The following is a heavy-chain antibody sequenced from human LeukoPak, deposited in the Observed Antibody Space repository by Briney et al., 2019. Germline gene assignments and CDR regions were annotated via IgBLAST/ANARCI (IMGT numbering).Heavy chain of an antibody. J-gene: IGHJ5*02. V-gene: IGHV3-48*03. CDR1: GLNISSYE. CDR2: MSSSGSTI. Sequence: PVGSQTLSCPAPGLNISSYEKNWDREGPRNGKERVSYMSSSGSTIYYADSVKGRFTISRDNAKNSLYLQMNSLRAEDTAVYYCAREGWVNWFDPWGQGTLVTVSS. CDR3: AREGWVNWFDP. D-gene: IGHD1-26*01.